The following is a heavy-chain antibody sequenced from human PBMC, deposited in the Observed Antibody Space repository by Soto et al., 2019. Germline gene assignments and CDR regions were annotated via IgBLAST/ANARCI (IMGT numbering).Heavy chain of an antibody. CDR1: GDSIRSGNHY. CDR2: IYYSGST. CDR3: ARGEDAFFYYGLDV. V-gene: IGHV4-30-4*02. J-gene: IGHJ6*02. Sequence: SETLSLTCTVSGDSIRSGNHYWSWIRQPPGKGLEWIGYIYYSGSTYYSPSLKSRVTISVDTSKNQFSLKLTSVTAADTAVYYCARGEDAFFYYGLDVWGQGFTVTVSS.